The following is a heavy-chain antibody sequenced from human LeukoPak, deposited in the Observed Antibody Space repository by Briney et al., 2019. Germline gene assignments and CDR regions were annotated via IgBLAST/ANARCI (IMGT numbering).Heavy chain of an antibody. CDR3: GRGENYDFWSGYYTWAASDSGRRYYYGMDV. CDR2: ISAYNGNT. D-gene: IGHD3-3*01. V-gene: IGHV1-18*01. CDR1: GYTFTSYG. Sequence: ASVKISCKASGYTFTSYGISWVRQAPGQGLEWMGWISAYNGNTNYAQKLQGRVTMTTDTSTSTAYMELRSLRSDDTAVYYCGRGENYDFWSGYYTWAASDSGRRYYYGMDVWGQGTTVTVSS. J-gene: IGHJ6*02.